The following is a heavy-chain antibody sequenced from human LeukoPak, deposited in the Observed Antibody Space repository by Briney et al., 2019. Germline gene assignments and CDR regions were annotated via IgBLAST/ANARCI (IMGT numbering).Heavy chain of an antibody. Sequence: GGSLRLSCAASGFTFSSYGMHWVRQAPGKGLEWVAFIRYDGSNKYYADSVKGRFTISRDNSKNTLYLQMNSLRAEDTAVYYCARGSDSSGYSNDYWGQGTLVTVSS. CDR2: IRYDGSNK. D-gene: IGHD3-22*01. CDR3: ARGSDSSGYSNDY. CDR1: GFTFSSYG. J-gene: IGHJ4*02. V-gene: IGHV3-30*02.